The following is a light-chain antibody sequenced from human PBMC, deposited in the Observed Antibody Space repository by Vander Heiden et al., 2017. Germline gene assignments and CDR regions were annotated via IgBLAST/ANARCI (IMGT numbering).Light chain of an antibody. CDR3: HVWDSSSDHVV. CDR2: DDS. Sequence: CVLTQPPSVPVARGQAARITGGGNNMASRIVHWYQRKPGQAPLLVVYDDSDRPSGIPERFSGSNSGNTATLTISRVEAGDEADYHCHVWDSSSDHVVFGGGTKLTVL. J-gene: IGLJ2*01. CDR1: NMASRI. V-gene: IGLV3-21*02.